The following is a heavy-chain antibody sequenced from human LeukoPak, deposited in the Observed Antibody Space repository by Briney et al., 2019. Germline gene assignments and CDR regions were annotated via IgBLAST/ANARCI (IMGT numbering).Heavy chain of an antibody. D-gene: IGHD5-18*01. CDR2: IRNDESNK. Sequence: GSLRLSCAASGFTFSSYNMHWVRQAPGKGLEWVVLIRNDESNKYYADSVKGRFTISRDNSKNTLYLQMNSLRAEDTAVYYCAKDQGYSYGHSLDYWGQGTLVTVSS. CDR3: AKDQGYSYGHSLDY. V-gene: IGHV3-30*02. CDR1: GFTFSSYN. J-gene: IGHJ4*02.